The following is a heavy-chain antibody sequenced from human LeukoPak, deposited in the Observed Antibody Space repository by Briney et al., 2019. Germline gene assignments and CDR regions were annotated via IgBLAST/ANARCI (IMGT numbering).Heavy chain of an antibody. J-gene: IGHJ4*02. CDR2: ISSTSSYI. Sequence: GGSLRLSCAASGFTFSSYEMNWVRQAPGKGLEWVSSISSTSSYIYYADSVKGRFTISRDNAKNSLYLQMNSLRVADTAVYYCARKSSSLGYYFDYWGQGTLVTVSS. CDR3: ARKSSSLGYYFDY. V-gene: IGHV3-21*01. CDR1: GFTFSSYE. D-gene: IGHD6-6*01.